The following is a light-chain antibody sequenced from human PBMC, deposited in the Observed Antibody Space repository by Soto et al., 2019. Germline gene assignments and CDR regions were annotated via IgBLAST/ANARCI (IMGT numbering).Light chain of an antibody. CDR1: SSDVGGFDF. Sequence: QSVLTQPASVSGSPGQSITISCTGTSSDVGGFDFVSWFQRRPGKAPRLVIYEVTNRPSGISDSFSGSKSGNTASLTIAGLQAEDEADYSCSTYIKATDLYVFGSRTMVTVL. J-gene: IGLJ1*01. CDR3: STYIKATDLYV. V-gene: IGLV2-14*01. CDR2: EVT.